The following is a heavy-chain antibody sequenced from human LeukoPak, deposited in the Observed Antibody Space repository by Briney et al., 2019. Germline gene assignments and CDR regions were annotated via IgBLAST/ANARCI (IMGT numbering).Heavy chain of an antibody. J-gene: IGHJ5*02. V-gene: IGHV1-2*02. CDR3: ARGHFSNYGYWFDP. CDR2: INPNSGGT. CDR1: GGTFSSYA. D-gene: IGHD4-11*01. Sequence: ASVKVSCKASGGTFSSYAISWVRQAPGQGLEWMGWINPNSGGTNYAQKFQGRVTMTRDTSISTAYMELSRLRSDDTAVYYCARGHFSNYGYWFDPWGQGTLVTVSS.